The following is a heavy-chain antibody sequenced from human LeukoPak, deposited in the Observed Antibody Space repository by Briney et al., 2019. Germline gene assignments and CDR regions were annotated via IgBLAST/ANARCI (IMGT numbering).Heavy chain of an antibody. CDR3: ARLEGNYDFWSGYDPKWFDP. D-gene: IGHD3-3*01. V-gene: IGHV1-58*01. J-gene: IGHJ5*02. Sequence: SVKVSCKASGFTFTSSAVQWVRQARGQRLEWIGWIVVGSGNTNYAQKFQERVTITRDMSTSTAYMELSSLRSEDTAVYYCARLEGNYDFWSGYDPKWFDPWGQGTLVTVSS. CDR1: GFTFTSSA. CDR2: IVVGSGNT.